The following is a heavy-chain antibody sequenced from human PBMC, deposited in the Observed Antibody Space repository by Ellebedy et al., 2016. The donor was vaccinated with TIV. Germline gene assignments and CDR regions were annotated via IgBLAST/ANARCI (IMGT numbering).Heavy chain of an antibody. V-gene: IGHV3-33*01. Sequence: GESLKISCAASGFPFSSYGMHWVRQAPGKGLEWVAVIWYDGSNKYYADSMKGRFTISRDNSKNTLYLQMNSLRAEDTAVYYCARVRWSYLSPFDYWGQGTLVTVSS. J-gene: IGHJ4*02. CDR1: GFPFSSYG. CDR2: IWYDGSNK. CDR3: ARVRWSYLSPFDY. D-gene: IGHD1-26*01.